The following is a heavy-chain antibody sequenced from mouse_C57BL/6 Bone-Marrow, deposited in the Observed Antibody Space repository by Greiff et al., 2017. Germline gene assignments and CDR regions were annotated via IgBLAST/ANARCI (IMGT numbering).Heavy chain of an antibody. V-gene: IGHV7-3*01. CDR2: IRNKANGYTT. CDR1: GFTFTDYY. Sequence: DVMLVESGGGLVQPGGSLSLSCAASGFTFTDYYMSWVRQPPGKALEWLGFIRNKANGYTTEYSASVKGRFTISRDNSQSILYLQMNALRAEDSATYYCARSNYDLAWFAYWGQGTLVTVSA. D-gene: IGHD2-4*01. CDR3: ARSNYDLAWFAY. J-gene: IGHJ3*01.